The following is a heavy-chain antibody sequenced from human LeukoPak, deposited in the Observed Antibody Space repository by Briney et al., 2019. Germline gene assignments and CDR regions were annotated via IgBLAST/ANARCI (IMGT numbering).Heavy chain of an antibody. CDR2: ISAYNGNT. CDR1: GYTFTSYG. D-gene: IGHD6-19*01. Sequence: ASVKVSCKASGYTFTSYGISWVRQSPGQGLEWMGWISAYNGNTNYAQRLQGRVTMTTDTSTSTAYMELRSLRSDDTAVYYCATQRSGWYYFDYWGQGTLVTVSS. CDR3: ATQRSGWYYFDY. V-gene: IGHV1-18*01. J-gene: IGHJ4*02.